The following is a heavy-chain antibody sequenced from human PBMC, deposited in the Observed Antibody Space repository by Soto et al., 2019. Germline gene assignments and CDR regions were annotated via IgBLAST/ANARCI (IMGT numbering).Heavy chain of an antibody. CDR3: ASIPRYSFPTSDDLDS. J-gene: IGHJ4*02. V-gene: IGHV1-69*15. CDR1: GGTFYTYT. Sequence: QVQLVQSGAEVRKPGSSVQVSCKASGGTFYTYTFSWVRQAPGQGLEWMGSITPIYPTTNYAEKFQGRLTVTADGSTNTAYMELNSLTSDDTAVYYCASIPRYSFPTSDDLDSWGQETLVTVSS. D-gene: IGHD5-18*01. CDR2: ITPIYPTT.